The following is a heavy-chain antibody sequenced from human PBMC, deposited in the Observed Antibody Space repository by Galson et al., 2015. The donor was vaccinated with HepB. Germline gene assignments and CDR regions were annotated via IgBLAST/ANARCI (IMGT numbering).Heavy chain of an antibody. CDR2: IYPGDSDT. D-gene: IGHD3-3*01. J-gene: IGHJ5*02. CDR1: GYSFTSYW. V-gene: IGHV5-51*01. CDR3: ARLDGPYDFLSGYYTGWFDP. Sequence: QSGAEVTKPGESLKITCKGSGYSFTSYWIGWVRQMPGKGLEWMGIIYPGDSDTRYSPSFQGQVTISADKSISTAYLQWSSLKASDTAMYYCARLDGPYDFLSGYYTGWFDPWGQGTLVTVSS.